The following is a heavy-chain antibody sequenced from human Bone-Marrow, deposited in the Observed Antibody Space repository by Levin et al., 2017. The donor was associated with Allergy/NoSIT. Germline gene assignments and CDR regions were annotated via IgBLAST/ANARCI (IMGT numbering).Heavy chain of an antibody. CDR1: GFTFSSYG. CDR2: ISYDGSSK. CDR3: AKDGSTGYYLVMFFDY. Sequence: QSGGSLRLSCAVSGFTFSSYGMHWVRQAPGKGLEWLAVISYDGSSKNYADSVKGRLTIARDNSKNTLFLQVDSLRPEDTAVYYCAKDGSTGYYLVMFFDYWGQGTLVTVSS. J-gene: IGHJ4*02. D-gene: IGHD3-22*01. V-gene: IGHV3-30*18.